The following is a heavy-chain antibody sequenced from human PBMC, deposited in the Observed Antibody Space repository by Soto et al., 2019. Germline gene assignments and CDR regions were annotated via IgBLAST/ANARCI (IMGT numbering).Heavy chain of an antibody. CDR2: IYYSGST. J-gene: IGHJ5*02. CDR1: GGSISSSSYY. V-gene: IGHV4-39*01. CDR3: AGHAPGVYEMSLFDP. D-gene: IGHD2-8*01. Sequence: QLQLQESGPGLVKPSETLSLTCTVSGGSISSSSYYWGWIRQPPGKGLEWIGSIYYSGSTYYNPSHGPLLTISVDTSKNHCALKPRAVTAADTAVYYCAGHAPGVYEMSLFDPWGQGTLVTGSS.